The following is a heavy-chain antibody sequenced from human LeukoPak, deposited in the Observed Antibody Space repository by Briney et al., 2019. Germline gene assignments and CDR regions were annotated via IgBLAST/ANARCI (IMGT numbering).Heavy chain of an antibody. CDR3: ARERDTAMGFDY. CDR1: GFTFSSYA. J-gene: IGHJ4*02. Sequence: GGSLRLSCAASGFTFSSYAMHWVRQAPGKGLEWVAVISYDGSNKYYADSVKGRFTISRDNSKNTLYLQMNSLRAEDTAVYYCARERDTAMGFDYWGQGTLVTVSS. V-gene: IGHV3-30*04. CDR2: ISYDGSNK. D-gene: IGHD5-18*01.